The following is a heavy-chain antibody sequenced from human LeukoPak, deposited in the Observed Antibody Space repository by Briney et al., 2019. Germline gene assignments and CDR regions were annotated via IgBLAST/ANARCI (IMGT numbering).Heavy chain of an antibody. J-gene: IGHJ4*02. CDR2: IKQDGSET. D-gene: IGHD6-13*01. Sequence: GGSLSLSCAASGFTFSSYWMSWVRQAPGKGLEWVANIKQDGSETYYVDSVKGRFTISRDNAKNSLYLQINSLRAEDTAVYYCARIVPGLGSRWDYFEYWGQGTLVTVSS. CDR3: ARIVPGLGSRWDYFEY. CDR1: GFTFSSYW. V-gene: IGHV3-7*01.